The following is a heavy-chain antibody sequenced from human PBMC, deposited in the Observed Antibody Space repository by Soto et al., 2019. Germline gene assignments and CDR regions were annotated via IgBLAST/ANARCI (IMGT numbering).Heavy chain of an antibody. CDR2: INGDGRST. Sequence: GGSLRLSCAASGFISRSYWMHWVRQVPGKGLVWVSRINGDGRSTSYADSVKGRFTISRDNAKNTLYLQMNSLRADDTAVYYCARAQYLADDAFDIWGQGAMVTV. J-gene: IGHJ3*02. CDR1: GFISRSYW. CDR3: ARAQYLADDAFDI. V-gene: IGHV3-74*01. D-gene: IGHD2-2*01.